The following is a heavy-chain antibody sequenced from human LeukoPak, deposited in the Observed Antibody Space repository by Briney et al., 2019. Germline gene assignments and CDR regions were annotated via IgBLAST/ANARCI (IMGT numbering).Heavy chain of an antibody. J-gene: IGHJ4*02. D-gene: IGHD3-10*01. V-gene: IGHV3-64D*06. Sequence: GGSLRLSCSASGFTFSSYVMHWVRQAPGKGLEYVSAINDNGGSTYYADSVKGRFTISRDDSKNTLYLQMSSLRAEDTAVYYCVKTNYGSGSYYPGWGQGTLVTVSS. CDR3: VKTNYGSGSYYPG. CDR1: GFTFSSYV. CDR2: INDNGGST.